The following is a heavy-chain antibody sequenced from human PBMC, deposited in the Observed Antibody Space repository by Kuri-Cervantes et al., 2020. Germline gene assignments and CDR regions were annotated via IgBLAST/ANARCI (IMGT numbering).Heavy chain of an antibody. Sequence: GSLRLSCTVSGGSISSYYWSWIRQPAGKGLEWIGRIYTSGSTNYNPSLKSRVTISVDKSKNQFSLKLSSVTAADTAVYYCATYEIGQGGRGDWGQGTLVTVSS. CDR3: ATYEIGQGGRGD. V-gene: IGHV4-4*07. CDR1: GGSISSYY. CDR2: IYTSGST. D-gene: IGHD3-16*01. J-gene: IGHJ4*02.